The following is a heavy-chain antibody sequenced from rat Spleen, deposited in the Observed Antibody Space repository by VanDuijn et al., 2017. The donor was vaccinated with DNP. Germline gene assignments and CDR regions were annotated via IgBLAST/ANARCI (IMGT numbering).Heavy chain of an antibody. J-gene: IGHJ4*01. CDR1: GFTFSDYN. V-gene: IGHV5S11*01. CDR2: IRTGGGNT. D-gene: IGHD5-1*01. CDR3: ARVQLGYYALDA. Sequence: EVQLVESGGGLVQPGRSLKLSCAASGFTFSDYNMAWVRQAPKKGLEWVASIRTGGGNTYYRDSVKGRFTISRDDAKNTLFLQMNSLRSEETATYYCARVQLGYYALDAWGQGTSVTVSS.